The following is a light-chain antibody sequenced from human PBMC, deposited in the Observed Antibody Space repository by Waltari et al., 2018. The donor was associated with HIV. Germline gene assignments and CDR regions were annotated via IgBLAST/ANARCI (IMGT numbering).Light chain of an antibody. CDR1: QAISNY. CDR3: QKYNSDPQT. V-gene: IGKV1-27*01. CDR2: AAS. J-gene: IGKJ1*01. Sequence: DIGMTQSPSSLSASVGDRVTITCRASQAISNYLAWYQKKPGKVPKLLIYAASTLQTGVPFRFSGTGSGTDFTLTISSLQPEDVATYYCQKYNSDPQTFGQGTKVEIK.